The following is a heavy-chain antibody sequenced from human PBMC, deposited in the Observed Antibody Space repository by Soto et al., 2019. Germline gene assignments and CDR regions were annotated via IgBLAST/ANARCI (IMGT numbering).Heavy chain of an antibody. CDR2: INPSGGST. CDR3: ARASSGYGFDAFDM. Sequence: ASVKVSCKASGYTFTSYYMHWVRQAPGQGLEWMGIINPSGGSTSYAQKFQGRVTMTRNTSTSTAYMEVSSLRSEDTAVYYCARASSGYGFDAFDMWGQGTMVTFSS. V-gene: IGHV1-46*01. J-gene: IGHJ3*02. D-gene: IGHD5-12*01. CDR1: GYTFTSYY.